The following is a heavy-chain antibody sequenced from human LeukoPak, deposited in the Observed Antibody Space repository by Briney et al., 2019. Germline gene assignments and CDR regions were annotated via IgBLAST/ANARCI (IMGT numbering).Heavy chain of an antibody. D-gene: IGHD3-22*01. CDR1: GFPLSVYY. J-gene: IGHJ4*02. CDR2: IGLSGYPL. V-gene: IGHV3-11*04. CDR3: ARKDFSSGSFNY. Sequence: GGSLRLSCAVSGFPLSVYYMSWIRQAPGKGLEWISYIGLSGYPLDYADSVKGRFTISRDNAKNSLYLEMNSLTAEDTAVYYCARKDFSSGSFNYWCQGTLVTVSS.